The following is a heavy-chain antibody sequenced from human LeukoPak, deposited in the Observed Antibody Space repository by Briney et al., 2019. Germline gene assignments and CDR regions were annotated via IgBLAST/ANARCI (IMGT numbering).Heavy chain of an antibody. CDR3: ARELYGGNSEGY. V-gene: IGHV1-2*02. CDR1: GYTFTGYF. Sequence: GASVKVSCKASGYTFTGYFMHWVRQAPGQGLEWMGWINPNSGGTNYAQKFQGRVTMTRDTSISTAYMELSRLRSDDTAVYYCARELYGGNSEGYWGQGTLVTVSS. CDR2: INPNSGGT. D-gene: IGHD4-17*01. J-gene: IGHJ4*02.